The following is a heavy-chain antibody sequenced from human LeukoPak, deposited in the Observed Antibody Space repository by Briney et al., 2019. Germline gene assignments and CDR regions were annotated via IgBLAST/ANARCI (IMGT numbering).Heavy chain of an antibody. V-gene: IGHV1-8*01. CDR1: GYTFTSYD. CDR2: MNPNSGNT. Sequence: ASVKVSCKASGYTFTSYDINWVRQATGQGLEWMGWMNPNSGNTGYAQKFQGRVTMTRNTSISTAYMELSSLRSEDTAVYYCARDYGSGRPYYYYGMDVWGQGTTVTVSS. D-gene: IGHD3-10*01. J-gene: IGHJ6*02. CDR3: ARDYGSGRPYYYYGMDV.